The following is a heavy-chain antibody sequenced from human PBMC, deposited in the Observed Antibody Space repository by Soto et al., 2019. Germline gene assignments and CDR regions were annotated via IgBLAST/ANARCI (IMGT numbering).Heavy chain of an antibody. CDR1: GGSISSGDYY. V-gene: IGHV4-30-4*01. CDR3: ARARPAGSRLDP. D-gene: IGHD6-13*01. J-gene: IGHJ5*02. Sequence: QVPLQESGPGLVKPSQTLSLTCTVSGGSISSGDYYWSWIRQPPGKGLEWLGYIYYSGSTYYNPSLKSRVTLSVDTSTNQLSLKLSSVTAAYTAVYSCARARPAGSRLDPWGQGTLVTVSS. CDR2: IYYSGST.